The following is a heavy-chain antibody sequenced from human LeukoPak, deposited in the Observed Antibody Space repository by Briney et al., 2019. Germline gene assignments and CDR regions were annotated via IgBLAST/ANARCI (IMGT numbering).Heavy chain of an antibody. J-gene: IGHJ3*02. CDR3: GRVGGRSKAAKGDAFDI. Sequence: GGSLRLSCAASGFTFSSYSMNWVRQAPGKGLEWVSSISSGSTYVYYADSVQGRYTISRDNAQSSMYLQMNSLRAEDTAVYYCGRVGGRSKAAKGDAFDIWGQGTMVVVSS. V-gene: IGHV3-21*01. CDR2: ISSGSTYV. D-gene: IGHD6-6*01. CDR1: GFTFSSYS.